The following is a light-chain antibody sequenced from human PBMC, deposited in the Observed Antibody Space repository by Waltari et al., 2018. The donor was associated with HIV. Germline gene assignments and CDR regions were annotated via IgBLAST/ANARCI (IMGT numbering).Light chain of an antibody. V-gene: IGLV3-1*01. J-gene: IGLJ3*02. Sequence: SYDLTQPPSVSVSSGQTAPVTCSGVNLGPKYVSWYQQMSGQSPVLVLYPDTKRPPGIPDRFFGSTSENTATLTINETQPLDEAHYSCQAWDSGTIVFGGGTSLTVL. CDR1: NLGPKY. CDR2: PDT. CDR3: QAWDSGTIV.